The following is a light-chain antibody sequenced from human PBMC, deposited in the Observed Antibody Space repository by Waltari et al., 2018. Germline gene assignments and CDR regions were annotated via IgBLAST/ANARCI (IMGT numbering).Light chain of an antibody. J-gene: IGKJ2*01. V-gene: IGKV3-20*01. CDR2: GAL. CDR3: QQYDTSPAT. Sequence: EIVLKQSPGTLSLSPGERANLPCRASQSLNLDYVAWYQQKSGQTPRLLIDGALYRAPDIPDRFSGSGSGTDFTLTISRLEPEDFAIYYCQQYDTSPATFGQGTRLEIK. CDR1: QSLNLDY.